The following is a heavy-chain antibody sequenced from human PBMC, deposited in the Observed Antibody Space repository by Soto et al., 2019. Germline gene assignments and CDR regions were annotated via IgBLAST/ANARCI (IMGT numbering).Heavy chain of an antibody. CDR3: ARGGVLWDGFDP. CDR1: GGSFSGYY. V-gene: IGHV4-34*01. J-gene: IGHJ5*02. CDR2: INHSGST. Sequence: QVQLQQWGAGLLKPSETLSLTCAVYGGSFSGYYWSWIRQPPGKGLEWIGEINHSGSTNYNPSLKSRVTISVDTSKNQFSLKLSSVTAADTAVYYCARGGVLWDGFDPWGQGTLVTVSS. D-gene: IGHD3-10*01.